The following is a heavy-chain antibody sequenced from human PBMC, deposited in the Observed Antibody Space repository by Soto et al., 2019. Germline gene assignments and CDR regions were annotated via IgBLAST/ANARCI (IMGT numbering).Heavy chain of an antibody. V-gene: IGHV3-7*01. CDR1: GFTFSNFW. CDR3: VREGSSGWHFDS. Sequence: EVQLVESGGGSVQPGGSLRLSCEASGFTFSNFWMSWIRQVPGKGLEWVANVRQDGSQKYLVDSVKGRFTISRDNAKNALYRQMNSLRAEDTAGYYCVREGSSGWHFDSWGQGTLVTVSS. D-gene: IGHD6-19*01. CDR2: VRQDGSQK. J-gene: IGHJ4*02.